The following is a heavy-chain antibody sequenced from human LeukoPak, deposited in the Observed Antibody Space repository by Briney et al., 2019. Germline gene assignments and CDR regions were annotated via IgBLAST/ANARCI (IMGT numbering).Heavy chain of an antibody. J-gene: IGHJ3*02. D-gene: IGHD1-26*01. Sequence: ASVKVSCKATGYTFTNYYIHWVRQAPGQGLEWMGMINPSGGTTSYAQKFQGRVTMTRDTSTSTAYMELSSLRSEDTDVYYCARNVGSGFDIWGQGTMVTVSS. CDR2: INPSGGTT. CDR3: ARNVGSGFDI. V-gene: IGHV1-46*01. CDR1: GYTFTNYY.